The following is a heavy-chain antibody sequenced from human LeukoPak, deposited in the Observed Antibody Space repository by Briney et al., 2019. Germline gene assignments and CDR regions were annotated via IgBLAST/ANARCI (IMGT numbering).Heavy chain of an antibody. Sequence: RTSETLSLTCTVSGGSISSGGYYWSWIRQHPGKGLEWIGYIYYSGSTYYNPSLKSRVTISVDTSKNQFSLKLSSVTAADTAVYYCARVRFGGPTKVPDNFDYWGQGTLVTVSS. V-gene: IGHV4-31*03. D-gene: IGHD3-10*01. CDR1: GGSISSGGYY. CDR3: ARVRFGGPTKVPDNFDY. J-gene: IGHJ4*02. CDR2: IYYSGST.